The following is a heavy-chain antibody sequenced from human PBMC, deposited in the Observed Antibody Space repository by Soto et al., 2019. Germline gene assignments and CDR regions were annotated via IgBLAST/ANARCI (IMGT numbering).Heavy chain of an antibody. V-gene: IGHV3-23*01. CDR1: GFTFSSYA. D-gene: IGHD2-15*01. CDR3: AKLDIVVVVAATPSPFDY. Sequence: PGGSLRLSCAASGFTFSSYAMSWVRQAPGKGLEWVSAISGSGGSTYYADSVKGRFTISRDNSKNTLYLQMNSLRAEDTAVYYCAKLDIVVVVAATPSPFDYWRQGTLVTVSS. CDR2: ISGSGGST. J-gene: IGHJ4*02.